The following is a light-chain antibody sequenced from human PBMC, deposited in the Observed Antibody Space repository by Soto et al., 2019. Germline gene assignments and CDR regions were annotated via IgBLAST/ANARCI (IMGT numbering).Light chain of an antibody. CDR3: QQSFTSPLT. Sequence: DLQMTQSPSSLSASVGDRVTLTCRASQTISTSLNWYQQTPGKAPQLLIYSASSLHSGVPSRFSGSGSGTDFTLTISSLQPEDFATYYCQQSFTSPLTFGGGTKVEIK. CDR2: SAS. J-gene: IGKJ4*01. CDR1: QTISTS. V-gene: IGKV1-39*01.